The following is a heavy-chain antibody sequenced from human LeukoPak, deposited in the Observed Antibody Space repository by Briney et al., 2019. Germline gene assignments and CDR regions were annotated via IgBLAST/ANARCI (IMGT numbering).Heavy chain of an antibody. J-gene: IGHJ4*02. CDR3: AKLPTYHYDSSGYYYFHY. D-gene: IGHD3-22*01. Sequence: GGSLRLSCAASGFTFSSYAMSWVRQAPGKGLGWVSAISGSGSRTYYADSVKGRFTISRDNSKNTMYLQMNSLRAEDTAVYYCAKLPTYHYDSSGYYYFHYWGQGTLVTVSS. CDR1: GFTFSSYA. CDR2: ISGSGSRT. V-gene: IGHV3-23*01.